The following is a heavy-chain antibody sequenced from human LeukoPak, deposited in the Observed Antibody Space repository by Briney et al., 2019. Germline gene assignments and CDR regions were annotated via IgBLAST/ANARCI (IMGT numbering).Heavy chain of an antibody. J-gene: IGHJ5*02. V-gene: IGHV4-38-2*02. CDR1: GYSISSGYY. CDR2: IYYSGYT. Sequence: PSETLSLTCTVSGYSISSGYYWGWIRQPPGKGLEWIGSIYYSGYTYYNPSLKSRVTISVDTSKNQFSLKLSSVTAADTAVYYCARGGYSSSSGGWFDPWGQGTLVTVSS. CDR3: ARGGYSSSSGGWFDP. D-gene: IGHD6-6*01.